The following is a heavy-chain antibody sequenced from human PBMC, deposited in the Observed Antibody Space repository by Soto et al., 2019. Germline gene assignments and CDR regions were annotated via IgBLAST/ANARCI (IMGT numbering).Heavy chain of an antibody. CDR2: IIPIFGTA. Sequence: SVKVSCKASGGTFSSYAISWVRQAPGQGLEWMGGIIPIFGTANYAQKFQGRVTITADESTSTAYMELSSLRSEDTAVYYCARDYDCSGGSCLWAYWGQGTLVTVSS. J-gene: IGHJ4*02. D-gene: IGHD2-15*01. V-gene: IGHV1-69*13. CDR3: ARDYDCSGGSCLWAY. CDR1: GGTFSSYA.